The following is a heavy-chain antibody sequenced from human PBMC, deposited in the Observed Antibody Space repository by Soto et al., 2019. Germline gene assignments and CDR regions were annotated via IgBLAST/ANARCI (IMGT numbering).Heavy chain of an antibody. J-gene: IGHJ4*02. CDR3: AALDGALDY. CDR1: GDSFSSYY. CDR2: IFHTGNT. V-gene: IGHV4-59*01. Sequence: NPSETLSLTCTVSGDSFSSYYWTWIRQPPGKRLEWVAYIFHTGNTNYNPSLKSRVTISVDTPKNQFSLKLRSVTPADTAVYYCAALDGALDYWGPGTLVTVSS. D-gene: IGHD3-10*01.